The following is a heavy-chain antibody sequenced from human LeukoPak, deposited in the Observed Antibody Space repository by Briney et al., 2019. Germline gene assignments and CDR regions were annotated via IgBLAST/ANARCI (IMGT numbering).Heavy chain of an antibody. V-gene: IGHV1-2*02. Sequence: ASVKVSCKASGYTFTGNPILWVRQAPGQGLEWMGWIIPNSGATTYAQKFQGRVAMTRDTSISTAFMELSSLRSDDTAVYYCTREDYWGQGTPVTVFS. CDR3: TREDY. CDR2: IIPNSGAT. J-gene: IGHJ4*02. CDR1: GYTFTGNP.